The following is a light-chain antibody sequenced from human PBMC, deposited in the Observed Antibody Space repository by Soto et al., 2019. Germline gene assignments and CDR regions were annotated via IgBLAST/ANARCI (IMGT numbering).Light chain of an antibody. CDR3: QQRSIWPPL. CDR2: DAS. V-gene: IGKV3-11*01. CDR1: QTVSSY. J-gene: IGKJ4*01. Sequence: EIVLTQSPATLSLSPGERATLSCRASQTVSSYLAWYQQKPGQAPRLLIYDASNRATGIPARFSGSGSETDFTLTISSLEPEDFAVYYCQQRSIWPPLFGGGTKVEI.